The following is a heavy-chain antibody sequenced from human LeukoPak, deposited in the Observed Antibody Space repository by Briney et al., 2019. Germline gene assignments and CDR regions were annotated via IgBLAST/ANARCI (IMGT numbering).Heavy chain of an antibody. Sequence: PGGSLGLSCAASGFTFSTYWMSWVRQAPGKGLEWVANINEDGSEKYYVDSVKGRFTISRDNAKNSLYLQMNSLRAEDTAVYYCARYRGYSGYERMDYWGQGTLVIVSS. CDR1: GFTFSTYW. J-gene: IGHJ4*02. CDR2: INEDGSEK. V-gene: IGHV3-7*01. D-gene: IGHD5-12*01. CDR3: ARYRGYSGYERMDY.